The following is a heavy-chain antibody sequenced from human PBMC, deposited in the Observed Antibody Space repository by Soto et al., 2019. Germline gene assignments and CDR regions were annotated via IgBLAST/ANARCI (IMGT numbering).Heavy chain of an antibody. J-gene: IGHJ4*01. CDR1: GYTFTSYG. Sequence: QVQLVQSGAEVKKPGASVKVSCKASGYTFTSYGISWVRQAPGQGLEWMGWFSAYNGNTNYAQKLQAKDNMTKDTSARKAYLKLRSLRSVDTALYYSAGVDYYGSGPWYWGHGTLVTVTS. V-gene: IGHV1-18*01. CDR3: AGVDYYGSGPWY. CDR2: FSAYNGNT. D-gene: IGHD3-10*01.